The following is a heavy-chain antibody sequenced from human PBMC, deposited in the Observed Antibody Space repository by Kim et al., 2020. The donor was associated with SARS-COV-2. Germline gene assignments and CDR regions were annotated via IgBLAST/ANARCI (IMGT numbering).Heavy chain of an antibody. D-gene: IGHD3-10*01. CDR1: GGSISSYY. Sequence: SETLSLTCTVSGGSISSYYWSWIRQPPGKGLEWIGYIYYSGSTNYNPSLKSRVTISVDTSKNQFSLKLSSVTAADTAVYYCARDPRVWFGELRGGFDPWGQGTLVTVSS. CDR2: IYYSGST. CDR3: ARDPRVWFGELRGGFDP. J-gene: IGHJ5*02. V-gene: IGHV4-59*13.